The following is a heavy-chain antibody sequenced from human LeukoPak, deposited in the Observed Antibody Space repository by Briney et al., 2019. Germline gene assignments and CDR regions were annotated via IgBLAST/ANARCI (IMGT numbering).Heavy chain of an antibody. CDR3: ARPLTHYYDSSGRYGFGV. CDR1: GYRFSSYG. D-gene: IGHD3-22*01. J-gene: IGHJ3*01. Sequence: ASVKASCKASGYRFSSYGIGWVRQAPGQGLEWMGWISAYNGDTNSAQKFQGRVTMTTDTSTSTAYMELRSLRSDDTAVYYCARPLTHYYDSSGRYGFGVWGQGTLVIVSS. CDR2: ISAYNGDT. V-gene: IGHV1-18*01.